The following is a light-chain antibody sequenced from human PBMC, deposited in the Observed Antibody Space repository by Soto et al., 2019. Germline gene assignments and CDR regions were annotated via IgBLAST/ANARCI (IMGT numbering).Light chain of an antibody. V-gene: IGLV2-23*01. CDR3: CAYAVSGTVV. CDR2: EAT. Sequence: QSALTQPASVSGSPEQSITISCTGTSSDIGIYNLVSWYQQHPGKAPKVMIYEATKRPSGVSNRFSGSKSGNTASLTISGLQAEDEADYYCCAYAVSGTVVFGGGTQLPVL. J-gene: IGLJ3*02. CDR1: SSDIGIYNL.